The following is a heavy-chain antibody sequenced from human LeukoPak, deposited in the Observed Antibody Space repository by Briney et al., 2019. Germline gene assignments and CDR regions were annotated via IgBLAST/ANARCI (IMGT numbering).Heavy chain of an antibody. CDR3: AARRIVGATARYYYYYMDV. CDR1: GFTFSNYW. Sequence: GGSLRLSCAASGFTFSNYWVHWVRQAPGKGLVWVSRIKSDGSSTTYADSVKGRFTISRDNAKNMVYLQMNSLRAEDTAVYYCAARRIVGATARYYYYYMDVWGKGTTVTVSS. J-gene: IGHJ6*03. V-gene: IGHV3-74*03. CDR2: IKSDGSST. D-gene: IGHD1-26*01.